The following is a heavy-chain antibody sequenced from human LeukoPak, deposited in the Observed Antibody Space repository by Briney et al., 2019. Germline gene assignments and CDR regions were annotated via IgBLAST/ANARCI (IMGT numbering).Heavy chain of an antibody. CDR1: GGTMTNYY. CDR2: IYSSGST. Sequence: SETLSLTCTVSGGTMTNYYWSWIRQPAGKELEWIGRIYSSGSTNYNPSLKSRVTMSVDTSKNQFSLNLTSVTVADMAVYFCARVGVVESSGYHDYYFDFWGQGSLATVSS. CDR3: ARVGVVESSGYHDYYFDF. J-gene: IGHJ4*02. V-gene: IGHV4-4*07. D-gene: IGHD3-22*01.